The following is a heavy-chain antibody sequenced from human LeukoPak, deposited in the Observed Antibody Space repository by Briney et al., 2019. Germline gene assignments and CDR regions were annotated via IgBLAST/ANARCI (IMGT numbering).Heavy chain of an antibody. V-gene: IGHV4-39*01. CDR1: GGSNSSSSYY. D-gene: IGHD3-10*01. Sequence: SETLSLTCTASGGSNSSSSYYWGWIRQPPGKGLEWIGSIYYSGSTYYNPSLKSRDTISVDTSKNQFSLKLSSVTAADTAVYYCARHLLGGRLLWFGELFPDWFDPWGQGTLVTVSS. CDR2: IYYSGST. CDR3: ARHLLGGRLLWFGELFPDWFDP. J-gene: IGHJ5*02.